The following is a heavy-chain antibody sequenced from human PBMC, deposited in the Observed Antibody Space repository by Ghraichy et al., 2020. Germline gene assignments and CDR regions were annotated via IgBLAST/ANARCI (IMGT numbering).Heavy chain of an antibody. J-gene: IGHJ4*02. CDR3: ARVGMGATTNSFDF. Sequence: GESLNISCKASGYTFTDYYVHWVRQAPGLGLEWVGWISPNTGDTKYAEKFQGWVTMTRDTSTSTAYMELSRLRFDDTAIYYCARVGMGATTNSFDFWGQGTLVTVSS. D-gene: IGHD1-26*01. V-gene: IGHV1-2*04. CDR1: GYTFTDYY. CDR2: ISPNTGDT.